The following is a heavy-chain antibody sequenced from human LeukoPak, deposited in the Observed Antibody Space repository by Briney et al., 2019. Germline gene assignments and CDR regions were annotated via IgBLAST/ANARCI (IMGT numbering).Heavy chain of an antibody. D-gene: IGHD2-21*02. CDR2: ISYDGSNK. Sequence: SGGSLRLSCAASGFTFSSYAMHWVRQAPGKGVVGVAVISYDGSNKYYADSVKGRFTISRDNSKNTLYLQVNSLRAEDTAIYHCAKTTYCGVDCYSWYFDYWGQGTLVTVSS. J-gene: IGHJ4*02. V-gene: IGHV3-30*04. CDR3: AKTTYCGVDCYSWYFDY. CDR1: GFTFSSYA.